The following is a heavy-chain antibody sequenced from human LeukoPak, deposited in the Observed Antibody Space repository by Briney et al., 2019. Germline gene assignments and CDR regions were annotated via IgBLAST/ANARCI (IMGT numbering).Heavy chain of an antibody. J-gene: IGHJ1*01. D-gene: IGHD6-13*01. V-gene: IGHV4-4*02. CDR1: GGSISSNNW. Sequence: PSETLSLTCAVSGGSISSNNWWSWVRQPPGKGLEWIGEIFHGGSTNYSSSLKSRVTLSLDKSKNQFSLRLTSVTAADTAVYYCAKSPIAAAGIDYFQYWGQGTLVTVSS. CDR3: AKSPIAAAGIDYFQY. CDR2: IFHGGST.